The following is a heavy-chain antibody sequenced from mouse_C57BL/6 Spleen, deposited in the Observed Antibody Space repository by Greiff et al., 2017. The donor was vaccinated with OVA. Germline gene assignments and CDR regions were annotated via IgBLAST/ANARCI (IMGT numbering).Heavy chain of an antibody. V-gene: IGHV1-18*01. CDR1: GYTFTDYN. CDR3: ARYDYDVGDYAMDY. D-gene: IGHD2-4*01. J-gene: IGHJ4*01. CDR2: INPNNGGT. Sequence: EVQLQQSGPELVKPGASVKIPCKASGYTFTDYNMDWVKQSHGKSLEWIGDINPNNGGTIYNQKFKGKATLTVDKSSSTAYMELRSLTSEDTAVYYCARYDYDVGDYAMDYWGQGTSVTVSS.